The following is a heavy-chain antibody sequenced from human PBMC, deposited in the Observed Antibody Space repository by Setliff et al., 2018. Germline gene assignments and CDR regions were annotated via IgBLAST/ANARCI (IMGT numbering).Heavy chain of an antibody. CDR1: GGSISSQY. J-gene: IGHJ4*02. CDR3: ALSDHYPFYYDY. CDR2: ISNRGST. V-gene: IGHV4-59*11. Sequence: SETLSLTCTVSGGSISSQYWSWIRQPPGKGLEWIGYISNRGSTDYNPSLKSRVTISEDTSRSQFSLKLTSVTTADTAVYYCALSDHYPFYYDYWGLGTLVTVSS. D-gene: IGHD3-3*01.